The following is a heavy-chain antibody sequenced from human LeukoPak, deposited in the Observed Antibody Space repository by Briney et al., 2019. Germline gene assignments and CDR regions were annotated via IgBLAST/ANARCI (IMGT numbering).Heavy chain of an antibody. CDR2: VSPYSGKT. D-gene: IGHD5-12*01. CDR1: GYTFTNYD. Sequence: ASVKVSCKASGYTFTNYDLSWVRQAPGQGLEWMGWVSPYSGKTNYTQTLQGRVTMTTDTSTTTVYMELRSLRSADTAVYYCARDAHSGSATHWGQGTLVTVSS. V-gene: IGHV1-18*01. CDR3: ARDAHSGSATH. J-gene: IGHJ4*02.